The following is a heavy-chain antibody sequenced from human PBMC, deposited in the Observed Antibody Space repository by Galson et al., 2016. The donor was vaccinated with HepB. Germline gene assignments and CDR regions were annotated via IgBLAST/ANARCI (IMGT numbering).Heavy chain of an antibody. CDR1: GGSISSGIYY. D-gene: IGHD1-26*01. J-gene: IGHJ3*02. CDR2: IYTRGST. Sequence: TLSLTCTVSGGSISSGIYYWSWIRQPAGKGLERIGRIYTRGSTSYNHSLKRRVTMSIDTSKNQFFLNLSSVTAADTAVYYCARDLGIVGTTRGAYDIWGQGTMVTVSS. CDR3: ARDLGIVGTTRGAYDI. V-gene: IGHV4-61*02.